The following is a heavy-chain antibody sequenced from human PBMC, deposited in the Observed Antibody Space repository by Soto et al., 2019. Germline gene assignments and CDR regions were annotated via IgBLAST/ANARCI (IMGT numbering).Heavy chain of an antibody. D-gene: IGHD3-22*01. V-gene: IGHV1-69*13. CDR1: GGTFSSYA. CDR2: IIPIFGTA. CDR3: ARVRTPNYYDSSGFFDY. J-gene: IGHJ4*02. Sequence: SVKVSCKASGGTFSSYAISWVRQAPGQGLEWMGGIIPIFGTANYAQKFQGRVTITADESTSTAYMELSSLRSEDTAVYYCARVRTPNYYDSSGFFDYWGQGTLVTVSS.